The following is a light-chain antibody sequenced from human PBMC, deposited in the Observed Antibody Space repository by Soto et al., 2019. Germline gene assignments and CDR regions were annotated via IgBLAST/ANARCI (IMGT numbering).Light chain of an antibody. CDR1: SGHSSYA. V-gene: IGLV4-69*01. J-gene: IGLJ2*01. CDR2: LNSDGSH. CDR3: QIWGTGIVV. Sequence: QLVLTQSPSASASLGASVKLTCTLSSGHSSYAIAWHQQQPEKGPRYLMKLNSDGSHSKGDGIPDRFSGSSSGAERYLTIPSLQSEDEADYYCQIWGTGIVVFGGGTKVTVL.